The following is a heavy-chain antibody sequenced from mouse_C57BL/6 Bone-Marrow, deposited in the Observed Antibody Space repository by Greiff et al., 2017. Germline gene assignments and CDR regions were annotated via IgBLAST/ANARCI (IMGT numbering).Heavy chain of an antibody. J-gene: IGHJ4*01. V-gene: IGHV5-4*01. CDR2: ISDGGSYT. CDR1: GFTFSSYA. CDR3: ARDDYDRAYAMDY. D-gene: IGHD2-4*01. Sequence: EVKLVESGGGLVKPGGSLKLSCAASGFTFSSYAMSWVRQTPEKRLEWVATISDGGSYTYYPDNVKGRFTISRDNAKNNLYLQMSHLKSEDTAMYYCARDDYDRAYAMDYWGQGTSVTVSS.